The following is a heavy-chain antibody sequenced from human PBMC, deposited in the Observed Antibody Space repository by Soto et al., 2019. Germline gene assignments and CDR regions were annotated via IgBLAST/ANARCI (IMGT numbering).Heavy chain of an antibody. CDR1: GYRFTNYW. CDR2: IDPTESHT. J-gene: IGHJ3*02. V-gene: IGHV5-10-1*01. Sequence: GESLNISCKGSGYRFTNYWISWVRQMPGKGLEWMGKIDPTESHTNYSPSFQGHVTISVDKSITTAYLQWNSLKASDTAMYYCATARITMIVVAGDAFDIWGQGTMVTV. D-gene: IGHD3-22*01. CDR3: ATARITMIVVAGDAFDI.